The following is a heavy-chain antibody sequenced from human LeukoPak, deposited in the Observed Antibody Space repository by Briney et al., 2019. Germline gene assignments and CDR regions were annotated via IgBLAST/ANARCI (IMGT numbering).Heavy chain of an antibody. CDR1: GFTFNTYS. V-gene: IGHV3-21*01. CDR2: ISRTSEST. CDR3: ARGATDTTRWFDP. D-gene: IGHD1-7*01. Sequence: GGSLRLSCAASGFTFNTYSMTWVRQAPGKGLEWVSIISRTSESTFYADSVKGRFTISRDNAKNSLYLQMNGLRADDTATYYCARGATDTTRWFDPWGQGTLVTVSS. J-gene: IGHJ5*02.